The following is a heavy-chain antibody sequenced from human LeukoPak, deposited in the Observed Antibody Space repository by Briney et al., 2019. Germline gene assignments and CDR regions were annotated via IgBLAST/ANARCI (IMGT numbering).Heavy chain of an antibody. Sequence: SQTLSLTCTVSGGSISSGGYYWSWIRQHPGKGLEWIGYIYYSGSTYYNPSLKSRVTISVDTSKNQFSLKLSSATAADTAVYYCASVERYFDWLYGAFDIWGQGTMVTVSS. CDR3: ASVERYFDWLYGAFDI. D-gene: IGHD3-9*01. J-gene: IGHJ3*02. CDR1: GGSISSGGYY. V-gene: IGHV4-31*03. CDR2: IYYSGST.